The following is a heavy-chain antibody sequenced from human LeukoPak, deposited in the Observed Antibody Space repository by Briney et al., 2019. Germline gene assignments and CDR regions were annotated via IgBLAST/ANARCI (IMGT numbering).Heavy chain of an antibody. CDR1: GNTLTEVS. CDR3: VAEGCSGGICYPYFDL. CDR2: FDPVNGGK. Sequence: ASVRVSCKVSGNTLTEVSMHWVRQAPGKGLQWIGGFDPVNGGKIYAQQFQGRVTMTEDTSTDTAYMELNSLRSEDTAVYCCVAEGCSGGICYPYFDLWGRGTLVIVSS. D-gene: IGHD2-15*01. V-gene: IGHV1-24*01. J-gene: IGHJ2*01.